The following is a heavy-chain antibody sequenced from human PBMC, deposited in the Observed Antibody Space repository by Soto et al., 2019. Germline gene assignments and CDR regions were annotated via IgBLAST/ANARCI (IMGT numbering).Heavy chain of an antibody. D-gene: IGHD1-26*01. J-gene: IGHJ4*02. Sequence: SETLSLTCTVSGVSITGSYWSWIRQTPGKTLEWIGYIYHSGTTTCNPSLKSRVSISVDTSKNQFSLRLTSVIAADTAVYYCASDMPYGAGSLAGCDYWGQGIRVTVSS. V-gene: IGHV4-59*01. CDR1: GVSITGSY. CDR2: IYHSGTT. CDR3: ASDMPYGAGSLAGCDY.